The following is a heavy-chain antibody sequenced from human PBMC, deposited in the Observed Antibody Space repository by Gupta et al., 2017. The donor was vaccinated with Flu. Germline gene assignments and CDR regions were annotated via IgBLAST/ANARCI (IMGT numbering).Heavy chain of an antibody. V-gene: IGHV3-15*01. CDR3: TTAVIDFWSGYYIDY. CDR2: IKSKTDGGTT. J-gene: IGHJ4*02. D-gene: IGHD3-3*01. Sequence: VRQAPGKGLEWVGRIKSKTDGGTTDYAAPVKGRFTISRDDSKNTLYLQMNSLKTEDTAVYYCTTAVIDFWSGYYIDYWGQGTLVTVSS.